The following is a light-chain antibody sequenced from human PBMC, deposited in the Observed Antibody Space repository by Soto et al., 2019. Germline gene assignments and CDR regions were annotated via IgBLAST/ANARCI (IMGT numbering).Light chain of an antibody. J-gene: IGLJ2*01. V-gene: IGLV7-46*01. Sequence: QTVVTQEPSLTVSPGGTVTLTCGSTTGAVTGGHWPYWFQQKPGHAPTTLIYDTNKKTSWAPARFSGSLLGGKAALTLSGAQPEDEADYYCLLSHGGLPVVFGEGTQLTVL. CDR3: LLSHGGLPVV. CDR2: DTN. CDR1: TGAVTGGHW.